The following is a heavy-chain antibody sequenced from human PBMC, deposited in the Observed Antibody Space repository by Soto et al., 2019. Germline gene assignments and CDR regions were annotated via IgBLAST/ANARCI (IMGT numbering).Heavy chain of an antibody. J-gene: IGHJ5*02. V-gene: IGHV1-69*06. D-gene: IGHD3-22*01. CDR1: GGTFSSYA. CDR3: ASYYDSSGYYPSWFDP. CDR2: IIPIFGTA. Sequence: VASVKVSCKASGGTFSSYAISWVRQAPGQGLEWMGGIIPIFGTANYAQKFQGRVTITADKSTSTAYMELSSLRSEDTAVYYCASYYDSSGYYPSWFDPWGQGTLVTVSS.